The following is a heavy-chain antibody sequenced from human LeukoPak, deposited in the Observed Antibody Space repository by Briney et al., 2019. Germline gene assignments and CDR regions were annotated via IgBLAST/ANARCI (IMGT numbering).Heavy chain of an antibody. Sequence: PSQTLSLTCTVSGGSISSGGYYWSWIRQHPGKGLEWIGYIYYSGSTYYNPSLKSRVTISVDTSKNQFSLKLSSVTAADTAVYYCARHRCSGGGSCYSFYFDYWGQGTLVTVSS. J-gene: IGHJ4*02. D-gene: IGHD2-15*01. CDR2: IYYSGST. CDR3: ARHRCSGGGSCYSFYFDY. CDR1: GGSISSGGYY. V-gene: IGHV4-31*03.